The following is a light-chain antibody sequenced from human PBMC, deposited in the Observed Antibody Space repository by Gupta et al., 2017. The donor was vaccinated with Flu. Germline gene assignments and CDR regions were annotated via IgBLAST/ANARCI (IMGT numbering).Light chain of an antibody. J-gene: IGKJ4*01. Sequence: DIVMTQTPLSLSVTPGQPASISCKSSQSLLYSDGKTYLYWYLQKAGQPPHLLIFEVSKRFSGVPDRFSGSGSGTDFTLKISRVDAEDVGVYYCMRSIQRPFTFGGGTKVQIE. CDR3: MRSIQRPFT. V-gene: IGKV2D-29*01. CDR1: QSLLYSDGKTY. CDR2: EVS.